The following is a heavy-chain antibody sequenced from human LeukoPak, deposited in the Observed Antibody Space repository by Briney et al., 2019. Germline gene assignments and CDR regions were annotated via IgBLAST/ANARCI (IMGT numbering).Heavy chain of an antibody. D-gene: IGHD6-19*01. CDR1: GGTFSSYA. Sequence: SVKVSCKASGGTFSSYAISWVRQAPGQGLEWMGGIIPIFGTANYAQKFQGRVTITADESTSTAYMELSSLRSEDTAVYYCARTAGYSSGWYYFDYWGLGTLVTVSS. CDR2: IIPIFGTA. J-gene: IGHJ4*02. CDR3: ARTAGYSSGWYYFDY. V-gene: IGHV1-69*01.